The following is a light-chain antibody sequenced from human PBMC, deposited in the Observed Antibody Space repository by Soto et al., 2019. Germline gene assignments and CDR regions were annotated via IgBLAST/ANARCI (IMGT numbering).Light chain of an antibody. V-gene: IGKV1-39*01. Sequence: DIQMTQSPSSLSASVGDRVTITCRASQSISSYLNWYQQKPGKAPKLLIYAASSLQSGVPSRFSGSGSGTDFPPHISSLQPEDFATYFCQQRYSTPWTFGQGTKVEIK. J-gene: IGKJ1*01. CDR3: QQRYSTPWT. CDR1: QSISSY. CDR2: AAS.